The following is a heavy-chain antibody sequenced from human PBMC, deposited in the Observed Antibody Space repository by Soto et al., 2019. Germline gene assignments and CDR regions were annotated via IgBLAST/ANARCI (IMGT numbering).Heavy chain of an antibody. V-gene: IGHV1-8*01. CDR1: GYSFTGLD. CDR2: MQPSSGRT. J-gene: IGHJ4*02. CDR3: ARGVTAGVDY. D-gene: IGHD1-26*01. Sequence: QVQLVQSGAEVREPGASVKVSCKASGYSFTGLDINCVRQTTGQGLEWMGWMQPSSGRTGYAQKFQGRVTMTRDTSINTAYMELSSLTSADTAFYYCARGVTAGVDYWGQGTLVTVSS.